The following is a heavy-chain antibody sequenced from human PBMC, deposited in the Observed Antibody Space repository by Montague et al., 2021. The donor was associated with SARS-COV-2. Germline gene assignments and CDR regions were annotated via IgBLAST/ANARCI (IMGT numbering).Heavy chain of an antibody. Sequence: SETLSLTCAVYVGSFSGYYWNWIRQPPGKGLEWFGEINHSGSTNYNPSLKSRVTMSVDTSKNQFSLKLSSVTAADTAVYYCARGARQGYGFRLGSFDSWGQGTLVTVSS. J-gene: IGHJ4*02. CDR1: VGSFSGYY. CDR2: INHSGST. V-gene: IGHV4-34*01. CDR3: ARGARQGYGFRLGSFDS. D-gene: IGHD3-10*01.